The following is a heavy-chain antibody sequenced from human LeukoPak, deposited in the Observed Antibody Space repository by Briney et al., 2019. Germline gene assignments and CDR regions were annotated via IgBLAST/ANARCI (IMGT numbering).Heavy chain of an antibody. J-gene: IGHJ6*02. CDR2: IYYSGST. CDR3: ARAYNYYYGMDV. Sequence: SETLSLTCTVSGGSINSGGDYWSWIRQYSGKGLEWIAYIYYSGSTYYNPSFKNRVTISIDTSKNQFSLKLSSVTAADTAVYYCARAYNYYYGMDVWGQGTTVTVSS. V-gene: IGHV4-31*03. CDR1: GGSINSGGDY.